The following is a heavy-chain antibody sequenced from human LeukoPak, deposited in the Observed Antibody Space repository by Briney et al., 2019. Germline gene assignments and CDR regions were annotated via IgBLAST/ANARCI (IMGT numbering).Heavy chain of an antibody. J-gene: IGHJ3*02. CDR1: GGFISSYY. Sequence: SETLSLTCTVSGGFISSYYWSWIRQPPGKGLEWIGYIYYSGSTNYNPSLKSRVTISVDTSKNQFSLKLSSVTAADTAVYYCARHDSHRITIFGVAGDAFDIWGQGTMVTVSS. V-gene: IGHV4-59*08. CDR3: ARHDSHRITIFGVAGDAFDI. D-gene: IGHD3-3*01. CDR2: IYYSGST.